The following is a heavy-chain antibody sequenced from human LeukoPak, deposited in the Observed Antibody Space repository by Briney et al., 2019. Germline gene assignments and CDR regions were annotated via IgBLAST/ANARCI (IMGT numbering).Heavy chain of an antibody. D-gene: IGHD2-15*01. J-gene: IGHJ4*02. CDR2: ISGSGGST. CDR3: AKDRGYCSGGSCYSVFGY. CDR1: GFTFSSYA. Sequence: GGSLRLSCAASGFTFSSYAMSWVRQAPGKGLEWVAAISGSGGSTYYADSVKGRFTISRDNSKNTPYLQMNSLRAEDTAVYYCAKDRGYCSGGSCYSVFGYWGQGTLVTVSS. V-gene: IGHV3-23*01.